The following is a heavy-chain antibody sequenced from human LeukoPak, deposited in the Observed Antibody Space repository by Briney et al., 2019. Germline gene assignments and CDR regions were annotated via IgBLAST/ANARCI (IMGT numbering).Heavy chain of an antibody. CDR3: ARGRMAGVGVPAAIRIYYYYMDV. Sequence: PSETLSLTCAIYGGSFSGYYWGWIRQPPGKGLEWIGEINHSGSTNYNPSLKSRVTISVDTSKNQFSQKLSSVTAADTAVYYCARGRMAGVGVPAAIRIYYYYMDVWGKGTTVTVSS. V-gene: IGHV4-34*01. CDR2: INHSGST. D-gene: IGHD2-2*01. CDR1: GGSFSGYY. J-gene: IGHJ6*03.